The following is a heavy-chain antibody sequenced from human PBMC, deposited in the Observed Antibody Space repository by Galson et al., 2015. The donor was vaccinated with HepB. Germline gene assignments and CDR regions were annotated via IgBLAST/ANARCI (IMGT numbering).Heavy chain of an antibody. CDR1: GFTFRHAW. D-gene: IGHD6-19*01. V-gene: IGHV3-15*01. CDR3: VTEEQWRG. J-gene: IGHJ1*01. CDR2: MKSRSDGYIP. Sequence: SLRLSCAASGFTFRHAWMSWVRQRPGKGLEWVGRMKSRSDGYIPQYAAPVKGRFTISRDDSRDVLFLQMNYLQSEDTGIYYCVTEEQWRGWGQGTLVTASP.